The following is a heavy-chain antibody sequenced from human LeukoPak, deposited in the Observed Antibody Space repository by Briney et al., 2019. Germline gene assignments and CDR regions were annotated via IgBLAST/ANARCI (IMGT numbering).Heavy chain of an antibody. D-gene: IGHD6-6*01. CDR3: AIDKGTSYLSSFDY. CDR2: ISYDGSNE. CDR1: GFTFSSYV. Sequence: GGSLRLSCAASGFTFSSYVMHWVRQAPGKGLEWVAIISYDGSNEYYADSVKGRFTISRDNSKNTLYLQMNSLRAADTAVYYCAIDKGTSYLSSFDYWGQGTLVTVSS. V-gene: IGHV3-30*04. J-gene: IGHJ4*02.